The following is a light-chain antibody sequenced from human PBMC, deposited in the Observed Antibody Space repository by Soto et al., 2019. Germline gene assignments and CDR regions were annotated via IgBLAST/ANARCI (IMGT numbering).Light chain of an antibody. CDR3: QSYDSSLSGSSV. CDR1: SSNIGAGYD. CDR2: GNN. Sequence: QAVVTQPPSVSGAPGQRVTISCTGSSSNIGAGYDVHWYQQLPGTAPKFLIYGNNNRPSGVPDRFSGSKSGTSAFLAITGLQAEDEADYYCQSYDSSLSGSSVFGTGTKVTVL. V-gene: IGLV1-40*01. J-gene: IGLJ1*01.